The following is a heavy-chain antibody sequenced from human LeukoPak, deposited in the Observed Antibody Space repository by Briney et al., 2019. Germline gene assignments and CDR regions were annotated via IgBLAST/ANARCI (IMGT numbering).Heavy chain of an antibody. Sequence: GGSLRLSCAASGFTVSSNYMSWVRQAPGKGLEWVSVIYSGGSTYYADSVKGRFTISRDNSKNTLYLQMNSPRAEDTAVYYCAQLGHYGSGSYYGEGYYYYGMDVWGQGTTVTVSS. J-gene: IGHJ6*02. CDR2: IYSGGST. D-gene: IGHD3-10*01. V-gene: IGHV3-66*01. CDR1: GFTVSSNY. CDR3: AQLGHYGSGSYYGEGYYYYGMDV.